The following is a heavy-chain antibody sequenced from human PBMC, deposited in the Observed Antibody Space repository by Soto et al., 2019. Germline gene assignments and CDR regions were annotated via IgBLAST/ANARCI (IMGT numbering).Heavy chain of an antibody. D-gene: IGHD1-1*01. J-gene: IGHJ5*02. V-gene: IGHV1-3*01. CDR3: AGAEETGPGYNWFDP. CDR1: GYTFTSYA. Sequence: GASVKVSCKASGYTFTSYAMHWVRQAPGQRLEWMGWINAGNGNTKYSQKFQGRVTITRDTSAGTAYMELSSLRSEDSAVYYCAGAEETGPGYNWFDPWGQGTLVTVSS. CDR2: INAGNGNT.